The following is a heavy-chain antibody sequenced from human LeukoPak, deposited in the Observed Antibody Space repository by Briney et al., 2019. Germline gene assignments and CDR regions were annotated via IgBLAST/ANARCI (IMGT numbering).Heavy chain of an antibody. J-gene: IGHJ4*02. V-gene: IGHV5-51*01. CDR1: GYSFTSYW. CDR3: ARAERYYDSSGYQESYYFGY. D-gene: IGHD3-22*01. Sequence: GESLKISCKGSGYSFTSYWIGWVRQMPGKGLEWMGIIYPGDSDTRYSPSFQGQVTISADKSISTAYLQWSSLKASDTAMYYCARAERYYDSSGYQESYYFGYWGQGTLVTVSS. CDR2: IYPGDSDT.